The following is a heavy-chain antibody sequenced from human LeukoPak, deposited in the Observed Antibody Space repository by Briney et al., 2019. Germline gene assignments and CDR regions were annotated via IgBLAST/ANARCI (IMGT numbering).Heavy chain of an antibody. CDR3: VAVVDTSFDY. J-gene: IGHJ4*02. V-gene: IGHV1-8*01. D-gene: IGHD2-15*01. CDR1: GYTFTSYD. CDR2: MKPKRGNT. Sequence: ASVKVSCKASGYTFTSYDINWVRQATGQGLEWIGWMKPKRGNTGYAQKFQGRVTLPRDTSLSTASMELRRLRAEDTAVYYWVAVVDTSFDYWGQGTPVIVSS.